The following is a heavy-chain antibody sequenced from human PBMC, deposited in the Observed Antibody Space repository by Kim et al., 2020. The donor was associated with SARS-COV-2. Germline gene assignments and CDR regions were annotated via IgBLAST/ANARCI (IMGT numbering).Heavy chain of an antibody. J-gene: IGHJ3*02. Sequence: SETLSLTCTVSGGSISSYYWSWIRQPPGKGLEWIVYIYYSGSTNYNPSLKSRVTISVDTSKNQFSLKLSSVTAADTAVYYCARGGMATITERPDAFDIWGQGTMVTVSS. CDR2: IYYSGST. CDR3: ARGGMATITERPDAFDI. D-gene: IGHD5-12*01. CDR1: GGSISSYY. V-gene: IGHV4-59*01.